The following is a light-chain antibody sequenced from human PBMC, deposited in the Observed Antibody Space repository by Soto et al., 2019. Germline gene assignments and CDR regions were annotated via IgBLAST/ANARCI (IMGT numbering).Light chain of an antibody. V-gene: IGKV3-20*01. Sequence: EIVLTQSPDTLSLSPGESATLSCRASQSVSSSYLAWYQQKPGRAPRLLIYGASSRAAGIPDRFSGSGSGTDFTLTISRLEPEDFAVFYCQQYDDSITFGQGTRLE. CDR3: QQYDDSIT. CDR2: GAS. J-gene: IGKJ5*01. CDR1: QSVSSSY.